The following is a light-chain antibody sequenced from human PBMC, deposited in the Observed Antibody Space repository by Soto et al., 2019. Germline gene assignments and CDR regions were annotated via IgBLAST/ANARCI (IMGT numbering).Light chain of an antibody. Sequence: EIVMTQSPATLSVSPGERATLSCRASQSVSSNLAWYQQKPGQAPRLLIYGASTRATGFPARFSGGGSGTEFTLTISSLQSEDFAVYYCQQYNYWPPTTFGQGTKVDIK. CDR1: QSVSSN. CDR3: QQYNYWPPTT. V-gene: IGKV3-15*01. CDR2: GAS. J-gene: IGKJ1*01.